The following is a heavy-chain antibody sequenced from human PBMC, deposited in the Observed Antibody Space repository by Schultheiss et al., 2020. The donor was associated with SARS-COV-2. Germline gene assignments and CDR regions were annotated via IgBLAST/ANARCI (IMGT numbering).Heavy chain of an antibody. Sequence: SQTLSLTCPVSGGSLSSGGYYWSWIRQAPGKGLEWIGHIYYSGSATYNPALKSRLTMSVDRSQNRFSLNLSSVSAADTAVYYCARGGWLAPPYNWFDPWGQGTLVTVSS. CDR3: ARGGWLAPPYNWFDP. CDR1: GGSLSSGGYY. V-gene: IGHV4-61*08. J-gene: IGHJ5*02. CDR2: IYYSGSA. D-gene: IGHD6-19*01.